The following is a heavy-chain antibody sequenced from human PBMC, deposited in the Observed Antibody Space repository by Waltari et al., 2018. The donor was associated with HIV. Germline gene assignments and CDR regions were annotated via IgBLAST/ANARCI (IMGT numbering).Heavy chain of an antibody. J-gene: IGHJ5*02. CDR3: ARGYIILVRGASSHWFDP. CDR1: GHTFSGYY. V-gene: IGHV1-2*02. CDR2: VNPYKGET. D-gene: IGHD3-10*01. Sequence: QVHLVQSGAEAKKPGAAVKVSCKASGHTFSGYYMCWVRQAPGQGAGVKGWVNPYKGETKNGQKFQCKDNMNKDTSIKTTYMGVNGLRSDDTAVYYCARGYIILVRGASSHWFDPWGQGTLVTVSS.